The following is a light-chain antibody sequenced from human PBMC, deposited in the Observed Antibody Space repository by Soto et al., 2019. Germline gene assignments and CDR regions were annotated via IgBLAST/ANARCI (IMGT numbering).Light chain of an antibody. CDR3: QQYGSSPLT. CDR1: QSVSSPY. Sequence: EIVLTQSPGTLSLSPGERATLSCRASQSVSSPYLAWYQQKPGQAPRLLMYGTSSRATGSPDRFSGSGSGTDFTLTISRLEPEDFAVYFCQQYGSSPLTFGQGTRLEIK. J-gene: IGKJ5*01. V-gene: IGKV3-20*01. CDR2: GTS.